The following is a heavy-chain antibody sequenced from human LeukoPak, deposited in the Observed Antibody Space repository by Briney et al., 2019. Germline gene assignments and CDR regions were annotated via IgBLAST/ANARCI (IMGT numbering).Heavy chain of an antibody. CDR1: GYTFTSYY. CDR2: INPSGGST. J-gene: IGHJ4*02. D-gene: IGHD2-15*01. Sequence: XCKASGYTFTSYYMHWVRQAPGQGLEWMGIINPSGGSTIYAQKFQGRVTMTRDTSTSTVYMELSSLRSEDTAVYCCARDSRYCSGGSCVANVGGLDYWGQGTLVTVSS. V-gene: IGHV1-46*01. CDR3: ARDSRYCSGGSCVANVGGLDY.